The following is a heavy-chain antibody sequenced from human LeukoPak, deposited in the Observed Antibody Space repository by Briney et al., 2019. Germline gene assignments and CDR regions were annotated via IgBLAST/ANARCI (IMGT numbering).Heavy chain of an antibody. Sequence: SETLSLTCAVYGGSFSGYYWSWIRQPPGKGLEWIGEINHSGSTNYNPSLKSRVTISVDTSKNQFSLKLSSVTAADTAVYYCARPDYYGSGYMDVWGKGTTVTISS. CDR3: ARPDYYGSGYMDV. CDR1: GGSFSGYY. J-gene: IGHJ6*03. D-gene: IGHD3-10*01. V-gene: IGHV4-34*01. CDR2: INHSGST.